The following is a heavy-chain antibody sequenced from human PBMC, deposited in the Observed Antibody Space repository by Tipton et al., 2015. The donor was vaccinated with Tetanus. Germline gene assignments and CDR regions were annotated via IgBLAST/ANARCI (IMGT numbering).Heavy chain of an antibody. D-gene: IGHD3-3*01. Sequence: LRLSCFVSGASARSEKYYWSWIRQPPGKDLEWLAYISGSGSSNSNYFLKSRITVSRDTSKNHFSLNLASVTAADTAVYFCARANFDSSKKGPFDSWGQGIPVIVSA. J-gene: IGHJ4*02. CDR3: ARANFDSSKKGPFDS. CDR2: ISGSGSS. V-gene: IGHV4-61*03. CDR1: GASARSEKYY.